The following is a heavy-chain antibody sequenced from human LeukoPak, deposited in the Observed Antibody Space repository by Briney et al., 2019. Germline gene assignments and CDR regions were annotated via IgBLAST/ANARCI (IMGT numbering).Heavy chain of an antibody. CDR2: FDPEVGKT. V-gene: IGHV1-24*01. D-gene: IGHD1-26*01. CDR1: RYTVTEFS. Sequence: ASVTVSFKVSRYTVTEFSMHWVRQAPGKGLEGVGGFDPEVGKTIYAQKFQGRVTLTEDTSTDTAYMQLRSLTFGDTAVYYCASLGPTMGELLEGGGFDCWGQGTLVTVSS. J-gene: IGHJ4*02. CDR3: ASLGPTMGELLEGGGFDC.